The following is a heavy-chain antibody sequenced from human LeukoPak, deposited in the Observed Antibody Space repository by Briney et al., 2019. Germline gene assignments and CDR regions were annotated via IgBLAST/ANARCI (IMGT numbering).Heavy chain of an antibody. CDR2: ISWNSGSI. CDR3: AKGADYYDSSGYYQAFDI. Sequence: GGSLRLSCAASGFTFDDYAMHWVRQAPGKGLEWVSGISWNSGSIGYADSVKGRFTISRDNAKNSLYLQMNSLRAEDMALYYCAKGADYYDSSGYYQAFDIWGQGTMVTVSS. V-gene: IGHV3-9*03. CDR1: GFTFDDYA. J-gene: IGHJ3*02. D-gene: IGHD3-22*01.